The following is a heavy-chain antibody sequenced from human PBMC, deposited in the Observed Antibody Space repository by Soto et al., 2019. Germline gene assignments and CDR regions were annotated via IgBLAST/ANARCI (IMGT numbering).Heavy chain of an antibody. J-gene: IGHJ6*02. CDR1: GGTFSSNA. D-gene: IGHD1-26*01. CDR3: ARERHSAFGTYYYYYYGLDV. Sequence: QVQLVQSGAEVKKPGSSVKVSCKASGGTFSSNAINWVRQAPGQGPEWMGGIIPIFGTANYAQEFQGRLTISADKSTSTAYMELSSLRSEDTAVYYCARERHSAFGTYYYYYYGLDVWGQGTTVTVSS. CDR2: IIPIFGTA. V-gene: IGHV1-69*06.